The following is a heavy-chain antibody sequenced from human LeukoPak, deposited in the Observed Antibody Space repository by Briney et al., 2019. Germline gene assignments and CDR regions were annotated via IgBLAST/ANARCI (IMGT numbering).Heavy chain of an antibody. D-gene: IGHD3-16*01. CDR1: GFTFSSYA. J-gene: IGHJ6*03. CDR2: ISGSGGST. CDR3: AKGGDPYYYYYYMDV. Sequence: AGGSLRLSCAASGFTFSSYAMSWVRQAPGKGLEWVSAISGSGGSTYYADSVKGRFTISRDNSKNTLYLQMNSLRAEDTAVYYCAKGGDPYYYYYYMDVWGKGTTVTVSS. V-gene: IGHV3-23*01.